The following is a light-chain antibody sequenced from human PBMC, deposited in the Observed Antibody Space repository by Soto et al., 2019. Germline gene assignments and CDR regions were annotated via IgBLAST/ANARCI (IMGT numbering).Light chain of an antibody. CDR1: QSVSSY. Sequence: EIVLTQSPATLSLSPGERATLSCRASQSVSSYLAWYQQKPGQAPRLLIYDASNRATGIPARFSGSGSWTAFSLTISSLAPEDFAVYYCQQSSNWPRTFGQGTKVEIK. J-gene: IGKJ1*01. V-gene: IGKV3-11*01. CDR3: QQSSNWPRT. CDR2: DAS.